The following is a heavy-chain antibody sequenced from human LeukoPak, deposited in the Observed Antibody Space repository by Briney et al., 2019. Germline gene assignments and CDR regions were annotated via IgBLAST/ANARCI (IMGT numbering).Heavy chain of an antibody. CDR1: GFTFSSYA. V-gene: IGHV3-30-3*01. CDR2: ISYDGSNK. Sequence: PGRSLRLSCAASGFTFSSYAMHWVRQAPGKGLEWVAVISYDGSNKYYADSAKGRFTISRDNSKNTLYLQMNSLRAEDTAVYYCARGASYYDSSGIFDYWGQGPLVTVSS. D-gene: IGHD3-22*01. J-gene: IGHJ4*02. CDR3: ARGASYYDSSGIFDY.